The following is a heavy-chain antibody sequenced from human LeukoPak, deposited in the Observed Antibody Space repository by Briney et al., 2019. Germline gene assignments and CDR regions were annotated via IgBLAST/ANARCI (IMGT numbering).Heavy chain of an antibody. Sequence: ASVKVSCKASGYTFTSYDINWVRQATGQGLEWMGWMNPNSGNTGYAQKFQGRVTMSRNTSISTAYMELSSLRSEDTAVYYCARGHVLRYFDWRYPDYWGQGTLVTVSS. CDR3: ARGHVLRYFDWRYPDY. D-gene: IGHD3-9*01. V-gene: IGHV1-8*01. CDR1: GYTFTSYD. J-gene: IGHJ4*02. CDR2: MNPNSGNT.